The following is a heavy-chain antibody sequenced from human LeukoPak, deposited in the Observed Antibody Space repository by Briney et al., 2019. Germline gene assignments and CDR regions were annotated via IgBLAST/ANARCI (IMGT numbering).Heavy chain of an antibody. D-gene: IGHD4-11*01. CDR2: IYYSGST. CDR1: GGSISTYY. Sequence: PSETLSLTCTVSGGSISTYYWSWIRQPPGKGLEWIGYIYYSGSTNYNPSLKSRVTMSVDTSKNQFSLKLSSVTAADTAVYYCARDLPLTTKPDYYMDVWGKGTTVTVSS. CDR3: ARDLPLTTKPDYYMDV. J-gene: IGHJ6*03. V-gene: IGHV4-59*12.